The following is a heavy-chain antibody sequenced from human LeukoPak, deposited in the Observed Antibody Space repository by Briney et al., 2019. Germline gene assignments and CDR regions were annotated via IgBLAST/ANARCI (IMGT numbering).Heavy chain of an antibody. CDR2: IYVSGSS. V-gene: IGHV4-61*02. CDR3: ARLGRGIYYDSSGYVDY. CDR1: GDSISSGSYY. D-gene: IGHD3-22*01. J-gene: IGHJ4*02. Sequence: SQTLSLTCTVSGDSISSGSYYWTWIRQPAGKGLEWIGRIYVSGSSNYNPSLKSRVTISVDTSKNQFSLKLSSVTAADTAVYYCARLGRGIYYDSSGYVDYWGQGTLVTVSS.